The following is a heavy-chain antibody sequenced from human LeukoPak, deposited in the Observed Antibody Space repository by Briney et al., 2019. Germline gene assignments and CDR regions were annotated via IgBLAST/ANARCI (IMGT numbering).Heavy chain of an antibody. CDR2: ISGSGGST. CDR1: GFTFSSYA. V-gene: IGHV3-23*01. Sequence: GGSLRLSCAASGFTFSSYAMSWVRQAPGKGLEWVSAISGSGGSTYYADSVKGRFTISRDNSKNTLYPQMNSLRAEDTAVYYCGKALWSDSGYDPYYFDYWGQGTLVTVSS. CDR3: GKALWSDSGYDPYYFDY. J-gene: IGHJ4*02. D-gene: IGHD5-12*01.